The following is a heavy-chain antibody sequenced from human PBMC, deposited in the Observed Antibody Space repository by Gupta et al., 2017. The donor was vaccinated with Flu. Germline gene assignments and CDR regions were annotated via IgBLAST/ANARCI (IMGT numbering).Heavy chain of an antibody. Sequence: QVQLVQSGAEVVKPGASGKVSCQASGYTFNTYYIHWVRRAPGQGFEWMGVIDPSGGGTTYAQKFQGRVTMTKDTSIRTVYMEVSGLTSEDTAVYYCARDLARRGDFWGQGTLVAVSS. J-gene: IGHJ4*02. V-gene: IGHV1-46*02. CDR2: IDPSGGGT. CDR1: GYTFNTYY. D-gene: IGHD3-3*02. CDR3: ARDLARRGDF.